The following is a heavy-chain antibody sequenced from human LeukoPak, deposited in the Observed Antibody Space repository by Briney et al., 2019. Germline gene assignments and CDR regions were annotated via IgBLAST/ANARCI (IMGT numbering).Heavy chain of an antibody. V-gene: IGHV1-18*01. CDR2: ICAYNGNT. Sequence: VASVKVSCKASGYSFTSHSISWVRQAPGQGLEWRGWICAYNGNTNYAQKLRGRVIMTIDTLTSTAHMELRSLRSDDTAVYYCARFNIGVAAAGEYNWFDPWGQGTLVTVSS. CDR3: ARFNIGVAAAGEYNWFDP. D-gene: IGHD6-13*01. CDR1: GYSFTSHS. J-gene: IGHJ5*02.